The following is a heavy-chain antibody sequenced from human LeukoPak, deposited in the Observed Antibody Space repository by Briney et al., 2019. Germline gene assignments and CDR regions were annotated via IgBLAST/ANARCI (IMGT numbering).Heavy chain of an antibody. Sequence: GGSLRLSCAASGFTFSRYWMHWVRQAPGKGLVWVSRIDTDGSRTTYADSVKGRFTISRDNAKNTVYLQMNSLRAEDTAVYYCARVALGSYNWFDPWGQGTLVTVSS. CDR3: ARVALGSYNWFDP. J-gene: IGHJ5*02. V-gene: IGHV3-74*01. CDR1: GFTFSRYW. D-gene: IGHD3-10*01. CDR2: IDTDGSRT.